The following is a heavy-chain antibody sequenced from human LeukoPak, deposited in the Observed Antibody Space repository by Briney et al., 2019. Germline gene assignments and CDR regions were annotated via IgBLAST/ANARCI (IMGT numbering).Heavy chain of an antibody. CDR2: ISSSSSYI. CDR3: AKDGGKQWLPDY. Sequence: PGGSLRLSCAASGFIFSSYNMNWVRQAPGKGLEWVSSISSSSSYIYYADSVKGRFTISRDNAKKSLYLQMNSLRAEDTAVYYCAKDGGKQWLPDYWGQGTLVTVSS. D-gene: IGHD6-19*01. J-gene: IGHJ4*02. V-gene: IGHV3-21*01. CDR1: GFIFSSYN.